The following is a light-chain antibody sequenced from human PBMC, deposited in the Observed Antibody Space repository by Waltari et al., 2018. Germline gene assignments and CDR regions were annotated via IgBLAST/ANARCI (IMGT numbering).Light chain of an antibody. Sequence: EIVMTQSPGILSVSPGERATLSCRASQGVSNKLAWYQQKPGQAPRLIISGASNRATGIPDRFSGSGSGTAFTLTISSVRSEDLAVYYCQQYNNWPPITFGQGTRLDLK. J-gene: IGKJ5*01. V-gene: IGKV3-15*01. CDR2: GAS. CDR1: QGVSNK. CDR3: QQYNNWPPIT.